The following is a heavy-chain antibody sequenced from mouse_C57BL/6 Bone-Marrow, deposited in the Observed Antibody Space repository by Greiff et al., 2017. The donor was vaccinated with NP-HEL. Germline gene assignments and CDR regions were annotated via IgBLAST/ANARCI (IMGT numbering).Heavy chain of an antibody. J-gene: IGHJ4*01. V-gene: IGHV1-55*01. D-gene: IGHD1-1*02. CDR3: ARWGVATEGAMDY. CDR2: IYPGSGST. Sequence: QVQLKQPGAELVKPGASVKMSCKASGYTFTSYWITWVKQRPGQGLEWIGDIYPGSGSTNYNEKFKSKATLTVDTSSSTAYMQLSSLTSEDSAVYYCARWGVATEGAMDYWGQGTSVTVSS. CDR1: GYTFTSYW.